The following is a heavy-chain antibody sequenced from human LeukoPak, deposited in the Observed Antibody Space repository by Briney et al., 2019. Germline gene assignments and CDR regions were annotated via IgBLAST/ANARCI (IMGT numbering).Heavy chain of an antibody. V-gene: IGHV4-61*01. J-gene: IGHJ3*02. CDR1: GGSISSSSYY. Sequence: SETLSLTCTVSGGSISSSSYYWSWIRQPPGKGLEWIGYIYYSGSTNYNPSLKSRVTISVDTSKNQFSLKLSSVTAADTAVYYCASAHYYDSSGYYHGDAFDIWGQGTMVTVSS. D-gene: IGHD3-22*01. CDR3: ASAHYYDSSGYYHGDAFDI. CDR2: IYYSGST.